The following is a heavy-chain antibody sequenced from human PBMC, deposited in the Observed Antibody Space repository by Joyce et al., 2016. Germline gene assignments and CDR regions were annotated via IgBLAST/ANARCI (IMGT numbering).Heavy chain of an antibody. J-gene: IGHJ6*03. CDR2: IYYSGST. Sequence: QVQLQESGPGLVKPSETLSLTCTVSGDSISSNYWSWIRQPPGKGLEWIGYIYYSGSTKYNPSLKSRVTISVDTSKNQVSLKLSSVTAADTAVYYCARTIIAYDIWTGPDYYYFYMDVWGKGTTVAVSS. CDR1: GDSISSNY. V-gene: IGHV4-59*01. D-gene: IGHD3-9*01. CDR3: ARTIIAYDIWTGPDYYYFYMDV.